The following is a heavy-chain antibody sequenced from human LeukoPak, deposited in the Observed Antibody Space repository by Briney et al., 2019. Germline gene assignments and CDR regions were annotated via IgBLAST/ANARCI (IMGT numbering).Heavy chain of an antibody. CDR3: ARLYYDFWSGPLNFDY. J-gene: IGHJ4*02. D-gene: IGHD3-3*01. Sequence: PGGSLRLSCAASGFTFSDYYMSWIRQAPGKGLEWVSYISGSGSTIYYADSVKGRFTISRDNAKNSLYLQMNSLRAEDTAVYYCARLYYDFWSGPLNFDYWGQGTLVTVSS. CDR2: ISGSGSTI. V-gene: IGHV3-11*04. CDR1: GFTFSDYY.